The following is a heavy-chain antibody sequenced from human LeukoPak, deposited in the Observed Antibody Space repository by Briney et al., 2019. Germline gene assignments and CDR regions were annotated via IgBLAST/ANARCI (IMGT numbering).Heavy chain of an antibody. D-gene: IGHD6-6*01. CDR2: IDWDDDK. V-gene: IGHV2-70*11. CDR3: ARMGQLMTDAFDI. Sequence: ESGPAPVKPTQTLTLTRTFSGFSLSTSGMCVSWIRQPPGKALEWLARIDWDDDKYYSTSLKTRLTISKDTSKNQVVLTMTNMDPVDTATYYCARMGQLMTDAFDIWGQGTMVTVSS. CDR1: GFSLSTSGMC. J-gene: IGHJ3*02.